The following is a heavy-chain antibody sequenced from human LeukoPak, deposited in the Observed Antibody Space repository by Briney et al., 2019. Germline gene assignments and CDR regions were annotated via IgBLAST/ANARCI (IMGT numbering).Heavy chain of an antibody. CDR2: FYYSGSS. D-gene: IGHD6-13*01. V-gene: IGHV4-59*01. CDR1: GASISSYY. Sequence: SETLSLTCTVSGASISSYYWSWIRQPPGKGLQWIGYFYYSGSSNYNPSLKSRVTISGDTSKNQFSLKLASVTAADTAIYYCTRISPAAGAFASCGRGTLVTVSA. J-gene: IGHJ3*02. CDR3: TRISPAAGAFAS.